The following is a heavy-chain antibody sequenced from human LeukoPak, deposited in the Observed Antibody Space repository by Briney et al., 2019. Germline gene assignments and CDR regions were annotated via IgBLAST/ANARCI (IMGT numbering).Heavy chain of an antibody. V-gene: IGHV3-30*02. J-gene: IGHJ1*01. CDR2: IRYDGSNK. CDR3: AKAESYYDNSGYYYGEYFQH. Sequence: GGSLRPSCAASGFTLSSYGMHWVRQAPGKGLEWVAFIRYDGSNKYYADSVKGRFTISRDNSKNTVYLQMNSLRAEDTAVYYCAKAESYYDNSGYYYGEYFQHWGQGTLVTVSS. D-gene: IGHD3-22*01. CDR1: GFTLSSYG.